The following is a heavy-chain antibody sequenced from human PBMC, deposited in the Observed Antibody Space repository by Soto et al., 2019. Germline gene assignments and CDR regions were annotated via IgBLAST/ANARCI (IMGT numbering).Heavy chain of an antibody. D-gene: IGHD3-22*01. V-gene: IGHV4-59*01. CDR3: ARTYYYDSSGYYLEYYFDY. Sequence: PSETLSLTCTVSGGSISSYYWSWIRQPPGKGLEWIGYIYYSGSTNYNPSLKSRATISVDTSKNQFSLKLSSVTAADTAVYYCARTYYYDSSGYYLEYYFDYWGQGTLVTVSS. CDR1: GGSISSYY. J-gene: IGHJ4*02. CDR2: IYYSGST.